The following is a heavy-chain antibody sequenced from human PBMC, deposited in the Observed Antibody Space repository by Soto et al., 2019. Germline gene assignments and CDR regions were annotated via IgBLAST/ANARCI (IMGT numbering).Heavy chain of an antibody. D-gene: IGHD3-10*01. J-gene: IGHJ4*02. CDR3: ARGWGVTDY. V-gene: IGHV3-74*01. Sequence: EVQLVESGGGLIQPGGALRLTCTASGFSLSHYWMHWIRQAPGKGLVWVSRINLDGSSTDYAPSVKGRFTISRDNAKNTLYLQMNSLAADDTAVYYCARGWGVTDYRGRGTVVTVYS. CDR1: GFSLSHYW. CDR2: INLDGSST.